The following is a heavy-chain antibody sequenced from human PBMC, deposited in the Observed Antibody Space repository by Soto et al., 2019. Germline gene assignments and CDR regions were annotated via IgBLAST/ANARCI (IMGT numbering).Heavy chain of an antibody. Sequence: SVKVSCKASGGTFSSYAISWVRQAPGQGLEWMGGIIPIFGTANYAQKFQGRVTITADESTSTAYMELSSLRSEDTAVYYCARCAGIYMSYYYYGMDVWGQGTTVTVSS. D-gene: IGHD3-10*02. V-gene: IGHV1-69*13. CDR3: ARCAGIYMSYYYYGMDV. CDR2: IIPIFGTA. CDR1: GGTFSSYA. J-gene: IGHJ6*02.